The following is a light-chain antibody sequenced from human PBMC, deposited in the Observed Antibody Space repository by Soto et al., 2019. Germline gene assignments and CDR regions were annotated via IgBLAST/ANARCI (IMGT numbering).Light chain of an antibody. CDR1: QSINAH. Sequence: EVVMTQSPATLSVSPGERVTLSCRASQSINAHLAWYQQKPGQAPRLLIHGASTRATGIPARFSGSGCGTEFIXXIXSXXSEDFAVYYCQQYNTWLWTFGQGTKVEIQ. CDR3: QQYNTWLWT. J-gene: IGKJ1*01. CDR2: GAS. V-gene: IGKV3-15*01.